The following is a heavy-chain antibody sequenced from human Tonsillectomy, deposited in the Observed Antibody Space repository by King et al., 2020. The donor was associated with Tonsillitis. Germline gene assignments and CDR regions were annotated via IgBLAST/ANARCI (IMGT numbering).Heavy chain of an antibody. Sequence: QLVQSGGGLVQPGGSLRLSCAASGFTFSGYAMTWVRQAPGKGLEWVSAINSDGGRTSYADSVKGRFAIPRDNSKNTLYLQMNSLRAEDTAVYYCAKGGRWEDYYYYGMDVWGQGTTVTVSS. CDR1: GFTFSGYA. J-gene: IGHJ6*02. CDR3: AKGGRWEDYYYYGMDV. V-gene: IGHV3-23*04. D-gene: IGHD1-26*01. CDR2: INSDGGRT.